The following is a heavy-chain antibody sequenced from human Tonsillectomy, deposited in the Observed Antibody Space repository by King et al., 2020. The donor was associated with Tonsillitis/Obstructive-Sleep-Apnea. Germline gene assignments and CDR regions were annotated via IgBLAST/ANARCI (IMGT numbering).Heavy chain of an antibody. CDR2: IDWDDDK. V-gene: IGHV2-70*11. CDR1: GFSLTTSGMS. D-gene: IGHD6-13*01. Sequence: TLKESGPALVKPTQTLTLTCTFSGFSLTTSGMSVSWIRQPPGKALEWLARIDWDDDKYYSTSLKTRLTVSKDTSNNQVVLTMTNMDPVDTATYYCARMKYCSSDRLYYFYYMDVWGKGTTVTVSS. J-gene: IGHJ6*03. CDR3: ARMKYCSSDRLYYFYYMDV.